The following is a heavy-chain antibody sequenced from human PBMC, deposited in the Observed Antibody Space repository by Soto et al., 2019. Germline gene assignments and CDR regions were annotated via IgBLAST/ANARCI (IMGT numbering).Heavy chain of an antibody. Sequence: PVGSLRLSCAASGLTISSYWMSWFRQAPGKGLGWVANIQQDGSAKYYADSVKGWFTLPRDKANCSLPLQMNSLRDDDTAVYYCAPGYTAFGEVTRYQLDYCGQGIQVTVSS. CDR3: APGYTAFGEVTRYQLDY. D-gene: IGHD2-15*01. J-gene: IGHJ4*02. CDR2: IQQDGSAK. V-gene: IGHV3-7*01. CDR1: GLTISSYW.